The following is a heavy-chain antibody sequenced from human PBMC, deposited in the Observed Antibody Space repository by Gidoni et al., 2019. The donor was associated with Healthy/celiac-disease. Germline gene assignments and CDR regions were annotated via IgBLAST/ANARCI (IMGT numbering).Heavy chain of an antibody. J-gene: IGHJ3*02. V-gene: IGHV3-74*01. CDR1: GFTFSSYW. CDR2: INSDGSST. CDR3: ARVDLDYYDSSGYSAFDI. Sequence: EVQLVESGGGLVQPGGSLRLSCAASGFTFSSYWMHWVRQAPGKGLVWVSRINSDGSSTSYADSVKGRFTISRDNAKNTLYLQMNSLRAEDTAVYYCARVDLDYYDSSGYSAFDIWGQGTMVTVSS. D-gene: IGHD3-22*01.